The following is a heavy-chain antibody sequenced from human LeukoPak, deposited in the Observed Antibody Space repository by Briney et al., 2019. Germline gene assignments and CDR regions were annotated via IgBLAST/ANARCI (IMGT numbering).Heavy chain of an antibody. CDR2: IWYDGSDK. Sequence: GGSLRLSCAASGFTFSSYGMHWVRQAPGKGLEWVAVIWYDGSDKYYADSVKGRFTISRDNSKNTLYLQMNSLRAEDTAVYYCVKDWGATNYYFDCWGQGTLVTVSS. D-gene: IGHD1-26*01. V-gene: IGHV3-33*06. CDR1: GFTFSSYG. J-gene: IGHJ4*02. CDR3: VKDWGATNYYFDC.